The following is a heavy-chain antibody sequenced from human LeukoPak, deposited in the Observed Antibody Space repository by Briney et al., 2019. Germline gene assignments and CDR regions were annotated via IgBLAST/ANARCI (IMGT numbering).Heavy chain of an antibody. V-gene: IGHV3-20*04. CDR2: INWNGGST. Sequence: GGSLRLSCAASGFIFDDYGMSWVRQAPEKGLEWVSGINWNGGSTGYVDSVKGRFTISRDNAKNSLYLQMNSLRAEDTALYYCARGGYSGPSDIWGQGTMVTVSS. CDR1: GFIFDDYG. D-gene: IGHD5-12*01. CDR3: ARGGYSGPSDI. J-gene: IGHJ3*02.